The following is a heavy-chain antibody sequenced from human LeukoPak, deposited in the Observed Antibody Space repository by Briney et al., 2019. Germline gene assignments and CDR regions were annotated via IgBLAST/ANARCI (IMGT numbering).Heavy chain of an antibody. Sequence: GGSLRLSCAASGFTFSSYGMHWVRQAPGKGLEWVAVISYDGSNKYYADSVKGRFTISRDNSKNTLYLQMNSLRAEDTAVYYCARDRAGGSGWYDGLDYWGQGTLVTVSS. CDR3: ARDRAGGSGWYDGLDY. J-gene: IGHJ4*02. D-gene: IGHD6-19*01. V-gene: IGHV3-30*03. CDR2: ISYDGSNK. CDR1: GFTFSSYG.